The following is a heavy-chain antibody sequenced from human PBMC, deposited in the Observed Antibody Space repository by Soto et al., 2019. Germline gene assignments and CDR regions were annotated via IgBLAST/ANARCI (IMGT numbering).Heavy chain of an antibody. CDR1: GGSISSSSYY. CDR3: ARRVGTHVWFSVGWYFAL. V-gene: IGHV4-39*01. Sequence: QLQLQESGPGLVKPSETLSLTCTVSGGSISSSSYYWGGIRQFPGKGLEWIGSIYYSGSTYYNPSLTGRGTPPVDTSKNPSSRRPTSVTATDTAVYYSARRVGTHVWFSVGWYFALWGRGTLVTVSS. CDR2: IYYSGST. D-gene: IGHD3-3*02. J-gene: IGHJ2*01.